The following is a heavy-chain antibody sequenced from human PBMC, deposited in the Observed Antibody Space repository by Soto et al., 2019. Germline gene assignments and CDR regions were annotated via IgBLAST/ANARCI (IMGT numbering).Heavy chain of an antibody. CDR3: ARIVGYCSGGSCYSNRYYYYGMDV. D-gene: IGHD2-15*01. J-gene: IGHJ6*02. V-gene: IGHV1-69*13. CDR2: IIPIFGTA. Sequence: SVKVSCKASGGTFSSYAISWVRQAPGQGLEWMGGIIPIFGTANYAQKFQGRVTITADESTSTAYMELSSLRSEDTAVYYCARIVGYCSGGSCYSNRYYYYGMDVWGPGTSVTVSS. CDR1: GGTFSSYA.